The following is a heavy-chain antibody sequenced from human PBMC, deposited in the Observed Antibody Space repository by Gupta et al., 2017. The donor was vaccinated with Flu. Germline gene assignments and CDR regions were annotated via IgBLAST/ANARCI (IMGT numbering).Heavy chain of an antibody. V-gene: IGHV3-15*01. CDR3: ARIAAAGTGNYMDV. D-gene: IGHD6-25*01. J-gene: IGHJ6*03. Sequence: EVQLVESGGGLVKPGGSLRLSCAASGFTFMNAWMTWVRQAPGKGLEWVGRIKSPFDGGSTDYASPVKDRFIISRDDSKNTIYLQMNGLKTEDTALYYCARIAAAGTGNYMDVWGKGTTVTVSS. CDR1: GFTFMNAW. CDR2: IKSPFDGGST.